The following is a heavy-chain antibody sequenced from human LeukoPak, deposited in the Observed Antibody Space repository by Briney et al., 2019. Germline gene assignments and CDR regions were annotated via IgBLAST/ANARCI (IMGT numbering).Heavy chain of an antibody. V-gene: IGHV1-69*13. J-gene: IGHJ4*02. CDR3: ATYDVLTGFEY. Sequence: ASVRVSCKAPGGTFSDYVISWVRQAPGQGLNWMGGISPLLGASKHTQNFHDRVTITADESTTTAYMELSDLRSADTAVYYCATYDVLTGFEYWGQGTLVTVSS. CDR1: GGTFSDYV. D-gene: IGHD3-9*01. CDR2: ISPLLGAS.